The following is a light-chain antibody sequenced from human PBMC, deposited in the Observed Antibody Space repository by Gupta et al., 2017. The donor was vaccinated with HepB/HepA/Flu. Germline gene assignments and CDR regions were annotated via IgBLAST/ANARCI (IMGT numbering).Light chain of an antibody. V-gene: IGLV3-1*01. CDR1: TLGDKY. CDR2: QDS. Sequence: SYELTQPPSVSVSPGQTASITCSGDTLGDKYACWYQQKPGQSPVLVIYQDSKRPSGIPERFSGSNSGNTATLTISGTQAMDEAYYYCQAWDSSTVEVFGGGTKLTVL. CDR3: QAWDSSTVEV. J-gene: IGLJ2*01.